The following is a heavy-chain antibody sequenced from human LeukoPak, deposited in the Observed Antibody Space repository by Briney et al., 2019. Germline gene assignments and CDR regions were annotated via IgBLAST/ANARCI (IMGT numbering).Heavy chain of an antibody. D-gene: IGHD3/OR15-3a*01. CDR3: ARVPWTQIDY. CDR2: ISSSSSTI. CDR1: GFTFSSYS. J-gene: IGHJ4*02. V-gene: IGHV3-48*01. Sequence: PGGSLRLSCAASGFTFSSYSMSWVRQAPGKGLEWVSYISSSSSTIYYADSVKGRFTISRDNAKNSLYLQMNSLRAEDTAVYYCARVPWTQIDYWGQGTLVTVSS.